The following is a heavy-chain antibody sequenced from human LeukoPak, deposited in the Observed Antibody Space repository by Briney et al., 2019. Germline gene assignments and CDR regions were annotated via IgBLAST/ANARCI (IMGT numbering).Heavy chain of an antibody. V-gene: IGHV3-21*01. Sequence: GGSLRLSCASSGFTFRRYDMNWVRQAPGKGLEWVSFINSSMISIHYADSVQGRFTISRDNARNILYLQMNSLRAEDTAVYYCARVYDVLTGGFDHWGQGALVTVSS. J-gene: IGHJ4*02. CDR1: GFTFRRYD. D-gene: IGHD3-9*01. CDR2: INSSMISI. CDR3: ARVYDVLTGGFDH.